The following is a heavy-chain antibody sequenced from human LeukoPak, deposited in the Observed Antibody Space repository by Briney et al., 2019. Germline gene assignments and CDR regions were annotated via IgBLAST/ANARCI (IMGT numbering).Heavy chain of an antibody. CDR2: IHSGDSKI. Sequence: GESLKISCRGSGYSFTYYWIAWVRQMPGKGLEWMGIIHSGDSKITYSPSFQGLVTISVDQSISTAFLQWHSLKASDTAMYYCASTGRYSSTQPFDYWGQGTLVTVSS. D-gene: IGHD6-13*01. CDR1: GYSFTYYW. J-gene: IGHJ4*02. CDR3: ASTGRYSSTQPFDY. V-gene: IGHV5-51*06.